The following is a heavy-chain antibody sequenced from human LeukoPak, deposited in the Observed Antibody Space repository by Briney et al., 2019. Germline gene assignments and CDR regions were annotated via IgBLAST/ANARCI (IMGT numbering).Heavy chain of an antibody. CDR2: IIPIFGTA. CDR1: GGTFSSYA. V-gene: IGHV1-69*01. CDR3: ARDSTYYDILTGYTTLNWFDP. J-gene: IGHJ5*02. D-gene: IGHD3-9*01. Sequence: SVKVSCKASGGTFSSYAISWVRQAPGQGLEWMGGIIPIFGTANYAQKFQGRVTTTADESTSTAYMELSSLRSEDTTVYYCARDSTYYDILTGYTTLNWFDPWGQGTLVTVSS.